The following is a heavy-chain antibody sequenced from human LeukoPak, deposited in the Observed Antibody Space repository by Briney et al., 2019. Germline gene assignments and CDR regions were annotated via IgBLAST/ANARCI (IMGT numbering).Heavy chain of an antibody. Sequence: GGSLRLPCAASGFTFSSYAMHWVRQAPGKGLEWVAVISYDGSNKYYADSVKGRFTISRDNSKNTLYLQMNSLRAEDTAVYYCAREYYYDSSGYYNPVDYWGQGTLVTVSS. CDR1: GFTFSSYA. CDR2: ISYDGSNK. CDR3: AREYYYDSSGYYNPVDY. J-gene: IGHJ4*02. D-gene: IGHD3-22*01. V-gene: IGHV3-30-3*01.